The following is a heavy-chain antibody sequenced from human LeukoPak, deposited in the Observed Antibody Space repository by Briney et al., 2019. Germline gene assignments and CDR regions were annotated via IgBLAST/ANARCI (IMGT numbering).Heavy chain of an antibody. D-gene: IGHD3-10*01. CDR3: ASYVNHYYGSGSYYNSWNWFDP. J-gene: IGHJ5*02. Sequence: ASVKVSCKASGYTFTGYYMHWVRQAPGQGLEWMGWINPNSGGTNYAQKFQGRVTMTRDTSISTAYMELSRLRSDDTAVYYCASYVNHYYGSGSYYNSWNWFDPWGQGTLVTASS. CDR1: GYTFTGYY. CDR2: INPNSGGT. V-gene: IGHV1-2*02.